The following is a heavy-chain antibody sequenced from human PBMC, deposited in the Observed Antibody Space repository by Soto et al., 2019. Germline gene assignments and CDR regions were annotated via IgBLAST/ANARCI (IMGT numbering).Heavy chain of an antibody. D-gene: IGHD3-9*01. CDR3: TREHVVTIFRRGQRGSFDN. CDR2: ITSGSDYI. J-gene: IGHJ4*02. V-gene: IGHV3-21*01. CDR1: GFTFSSYT. Sequence: GGSMRLSCAASGFTFSSYTMNWVRQAPGKGLEWVAFITSGSDYIYYADSVKGRFTISRDDANNSLFLQMSSLRAEDTAVYFCTREHVVTIFRRGQRGSFDNWSQGTLVTAPQ.